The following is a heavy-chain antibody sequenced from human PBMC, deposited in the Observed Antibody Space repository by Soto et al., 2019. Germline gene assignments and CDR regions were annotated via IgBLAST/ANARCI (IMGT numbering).Heavy chain of an antibody. D-gene: IGHD3-3*01. CDR1: GGTFSSYA. J-gene: IGHJ4*02. Sequence: SVKVSCKASGGTFSSYAISWVRQAPGQGLEWMGGIIPIFGTANYAQKFQGRVTITADGSTSTAYMELSSLISEDTAVYYCARGGAYFFFCSCYYRPHHYSGQAPLATVS. CDR3: ARGGAYFFFCSCYYRPHHY. CDR2: IIPIFGTA. V-gene: IGHV1-69*13.